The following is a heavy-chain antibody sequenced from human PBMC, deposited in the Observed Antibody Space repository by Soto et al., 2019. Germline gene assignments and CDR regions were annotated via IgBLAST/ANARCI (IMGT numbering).Heavy chain of an antibody. V-gene: IGHV1-18*01. CDR2: ISAYNGNT. CDR1: GGSFTSYG. J-gene: IGHJ4*02. D-gene: IGHD6-19*01. CDR3: AISGGSVAGTEAFDY. Sequence: TSVKVSCAASGGSFTSYGISWVRQAPGQGLEWMGWISAYNGNTNYAQKLQGRVTMTTDTSTSTAYMELRSLRSDDTAVYYCAISGGSVAGTEAFDYWGQGTLVTVSS.